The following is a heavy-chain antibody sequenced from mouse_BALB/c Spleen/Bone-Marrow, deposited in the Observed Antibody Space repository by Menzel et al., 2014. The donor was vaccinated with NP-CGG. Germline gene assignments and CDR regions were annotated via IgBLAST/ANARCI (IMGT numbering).Heavy chain of an antibody. CDR2: IRNKANGYTT. V-gene: IGHV7-3*02. CDR1: GFTFTDYY. J-gene: IGHJ4*01. CDR3: ARDDYYAMDY. Sequence: EVKVVESGGGLVQPGGSLRLSCATSGFTFTDYYMSWVRQPPGKALEWLGFIRNKANGYTTEYSASVKGRFTISRDNSQSIPYLQMNTLRAEDSATYYCARDDYYAMDYWGQGTSVTVPS.